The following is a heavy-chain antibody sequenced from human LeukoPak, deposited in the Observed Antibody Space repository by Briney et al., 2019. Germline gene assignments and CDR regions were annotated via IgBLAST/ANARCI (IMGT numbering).Heavy chain of an antibody. V-gene: IGHV3-23*01. CDR3: AKPPGEWLLPGWFDP. CDR2: ISGSGGST. CDR1: GFTFRSYA. Sequence: GGSLRLSCAASGFTFRSYAMSWVRQAPGKGLEWVSAISGSGGSTYYADSVKGRFTISRDNSKNTLYLQMNSLRAEDTAVYYCAKPPGEWLLPGWFDPWGQGTLVAVSS. J-gene: IGHJ5*02. D-gene: IGHD3-3*01.